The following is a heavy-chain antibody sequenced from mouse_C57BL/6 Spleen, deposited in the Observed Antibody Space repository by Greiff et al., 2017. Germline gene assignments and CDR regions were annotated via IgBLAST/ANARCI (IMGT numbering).Heavy chain of an antibody. CDR3: ARSGGSYPYYYAMDY. D-gene: IGHD2-10*01. CDR1: GYTFTSYW. V-gene: IGHV1-53*01. Sequence: VQLQQPGTELVKPGASVKLSCKASGYTFTSYWMHWVKQRPGQGLEWIGNINPSNGGTNYNEKFKSKATLTVDKSSSTAYMQLSSLTSEDSAVYYCARSGGSYPYYYAMDYWGQGTSVTVSS. CDR2: INPSNGGT. J-gene: IGHJ4*01.